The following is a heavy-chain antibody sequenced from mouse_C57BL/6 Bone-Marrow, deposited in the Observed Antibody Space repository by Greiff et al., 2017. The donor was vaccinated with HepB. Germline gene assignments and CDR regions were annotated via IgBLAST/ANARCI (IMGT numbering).Heavy chain of an antibody. CDR3: ARDRGDGNYGFAY. CDR2: ISYSGST. J-gene: IGHJ3*01. CDR1: GYSITSGYD. D-gene: IGHD2-1*01. V-gene: IGHV3-1*01. Sequence: EVQVVESGPGMVKPSQSLSLTCTVTGYSITSGYDWHWIRHFPGNKLEWMGYISYSGSTNYNPSLKSRISITHDTSKNHFFLKLNSVTTEDTATYYCARDRGDGNYGFAYWGQGTLVTVSA.